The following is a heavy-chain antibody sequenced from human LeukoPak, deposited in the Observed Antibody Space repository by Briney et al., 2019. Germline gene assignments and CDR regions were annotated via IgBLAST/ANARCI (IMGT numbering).Heavy chain of an antibody. CDR3: ARDYNYYGSGSYHDY. D-gene: IGHD3-10*01. Sequence: PGRSLRLSCAASGFTFDDYAMHWVRQAPGKGLEWVAVIWYDGSSKYYADSVKGRFTISRDSSKNTLYLQMNSLRAEDTAVYYCARDYNYYGSGSYHDYWGQGTLVTVSS. J-gene: IGHJ4*02. CDR2: IWYDGSSK. CDR1: GFTFDDYA. V-gene: IGHV3-33*08.